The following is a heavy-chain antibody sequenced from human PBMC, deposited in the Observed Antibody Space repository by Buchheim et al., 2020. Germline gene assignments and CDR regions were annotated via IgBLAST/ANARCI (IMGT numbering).Heavy chain of an antibody. D-gene: IGHD2-2*01. CDR2: IYYSGST. Sequence: QVQLQESGPGLVKPSQTLSLTCTVSGGSISSGDYYWSWIRQPPGKGLEWIGYIYYSGSTYYNPSLKSRVTISVDTSKNQFSLKLSSVTAADTAVYYCARRTQRGCLPPSSTSCYGGLDYWGQGTL. CDR1: GGSISSGDYY. V-gene: IGHV4-30-4*01. J-gene: IGHJ4*02. CDR3: ARRTQRGCLPPSSTSCYGGLDY.